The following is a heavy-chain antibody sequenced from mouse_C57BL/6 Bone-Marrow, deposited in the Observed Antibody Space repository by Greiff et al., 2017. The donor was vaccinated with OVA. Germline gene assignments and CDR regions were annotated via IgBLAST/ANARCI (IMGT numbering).Heavy chain of an antibody. CDR3: ARVITTVVGDY. V-gene: IGHV5-9*01. Sequence: EVKVVESGGGLVKPGGSLKLSCAASGFTFSSYTMSWVRQTPEKRLEWVATISGGGGNTYYPDSVKGRFTISRDNAKNTLYLQMSSLRSEDTALYYCARVITTVVGDYWGQGTTLTVSS. D-gene: IGHD1-1*01. CDR1: GFTFSSYT. J-gene: IGHJ2*01. CDR2: ISGGGGNT.